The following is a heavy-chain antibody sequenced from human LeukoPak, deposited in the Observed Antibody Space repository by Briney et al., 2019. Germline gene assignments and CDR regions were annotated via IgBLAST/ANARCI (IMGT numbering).Heavy chain of an antibody. CDR2: IYSDGSRT. CDR3: ARSGRGGAFDI. J-gene: IGHJ3*02. V-gene: IGHV3-74*01. CDR1: GFTFSSYW. D-gene: IGHD1-26*01. Sequence: GGSLRLSCAASGFTFSSYWMHWVRQAPGKGLVWVSRIYSDGSRTTYADSVKGRFTISGDNAKNTLYLQMNSLRAEDTAVYYCARSGRGGAFDIWGHGTMVTVSS.